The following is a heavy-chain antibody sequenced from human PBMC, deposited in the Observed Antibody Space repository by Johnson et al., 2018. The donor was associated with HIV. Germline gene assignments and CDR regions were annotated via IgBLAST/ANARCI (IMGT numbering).Heavy chain of an antibody. J-gene: IGHJ3*02. V-gene: IGHV3-30*18. D-gene: IGHD3-22*01. CDR2: ISYDGSVK. Sequence: QMQLVESGVGVARPGGSLRLSCVASGFTFRNYGMHWVRQAPGKGLEWVAVISYDGSVKYYADAVKGRFTISRDNSKNTLYLQMNSLRAEDTAVYYCAKAMGGWLLAHAFDIWGQGTMVTISS. CDR1: GFTFRNYG. CDR3: AKAMGGWLLAHAFDI.